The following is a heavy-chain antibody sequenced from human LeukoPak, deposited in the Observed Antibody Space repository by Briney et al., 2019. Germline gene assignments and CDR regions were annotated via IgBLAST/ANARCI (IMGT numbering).Heavy chain of an antibody. CDR2: IYTSGST. CDR3: ARVYGSGSYYGIRGFDP. Sequence: PSETLSLTCTVSGGSISSGSYYWSWIRQPAGKGLEWIGRIYTSGSTNYNPSLKSRVTISVDTSKNQFSLKLSSVTAADTAVYYCARVYGSGSYYGIRGFDPWGQGTLVTVSS. V-gene: IGHV4-61*02. CDR1: GGSISSGSYY. J-gene: IGHJ5*02. D-gene: IGHD3-10*01.